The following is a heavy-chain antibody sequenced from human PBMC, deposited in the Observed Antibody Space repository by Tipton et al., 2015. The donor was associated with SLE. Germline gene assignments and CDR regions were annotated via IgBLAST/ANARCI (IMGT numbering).Heavy chain of an antibody. CDR1: GGSISSYY. Sequence: TLSLTCTVSGGSISSYYWSWVRQPAGKGLEWIGHILGSGDTNYNPSLQSRVTISVDTSKNQFSLKLISVTAAATAVYYCARVAVVTPRHAIGIWGQGTVVTVSS. CDR3: ARVAVVTPRHAIGI. J-gene: IGHJ3*02. V-gene: IGHV4-4*08. CDR2: ILGSGDT. D-gene: IGHD4-23*01.